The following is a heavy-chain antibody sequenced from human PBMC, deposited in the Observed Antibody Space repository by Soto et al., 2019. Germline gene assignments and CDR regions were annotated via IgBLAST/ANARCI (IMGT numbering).Heavy chain of an antibody. D-gene: IGHD3-10*01. CDR1: GDNFKKNV. V-gene: IGHV1-69*10. J-gene: IGHJ6*02. Sequence: ASVKASCKTSGDNFKKNVFTWVRQAPGQGLEWMGGTIPALRKTHYIEKFQGRVTITVDDATRTVYMEVRDLTSQDTAIYYCARGPFRPSAMDVWGQGITVTVSS. CDR2: TIPALRKT. CDR3: ARGPFRPSAMDV.